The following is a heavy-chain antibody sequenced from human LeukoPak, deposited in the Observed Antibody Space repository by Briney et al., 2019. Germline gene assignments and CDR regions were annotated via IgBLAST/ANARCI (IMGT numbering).Heavy chain of an antibody. V-gene: IGHV3-72*01. J-gene: IGHJ4*02. D-gene: IGHD3-10*01. Sequence: GGSLRLSCAASGFTFSDHYMDWVRQAPGKGLEWVARIRNKANSYTTEYAASVKGRFTIARDDSKTSLFLQMNSLKTEDTAVYYCARGYGSGPFYFDYWGQRTLVTVSS. CDR2: IRNKANSYTT. CDR1: GFTFSDHY. CDR3: ARGYGSGPFYFDY.